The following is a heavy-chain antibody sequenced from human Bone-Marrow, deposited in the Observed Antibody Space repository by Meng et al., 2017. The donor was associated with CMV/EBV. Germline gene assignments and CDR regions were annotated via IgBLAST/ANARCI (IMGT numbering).Heavy chain of an antibody. CDR1: GFTFSSYA. D-gene: IGHD3-3*01. J-gene: IGHJ4*02. V-gene: IGHV3-30*04. Sequence: GEYLKISCAGSGFTFSSYAMHWVRQAPGKGLEWVAVISYDGTDEYYADSVKGRFTISRDNSKTTLYLQMNSLRAEDTAVYYCARGPSYFDFWSGYDYWGQGTLVTVSS. CDR2: ISYDGTDE. CDR3: ARGPSYFDFWSGYDY.